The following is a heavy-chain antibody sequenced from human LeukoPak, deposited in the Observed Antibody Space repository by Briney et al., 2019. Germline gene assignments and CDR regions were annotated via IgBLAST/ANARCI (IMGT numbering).Heavy chain of an antibody. V-gene: IGHV3-48*03. CDR1: GFTFSIFE. Sequence: GGSLRLSCAASGFTFSIFEMNWVRQAPGKGLEWVSYISSGGSTIYYADSVKGRFTISRDNAKNSLYLQMNSLRAEDTAVYYCARDLIAVAESHFDYWGQGTLVTVAS. CDR3: ARDLIAVAESHFDY. D-gene: IGHD6-19*01. J-gene: IGHJ4*02. CDR2: ISSGGSTI.